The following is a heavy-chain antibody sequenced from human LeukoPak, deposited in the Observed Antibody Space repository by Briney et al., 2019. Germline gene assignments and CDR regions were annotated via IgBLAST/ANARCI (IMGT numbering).Heavy chain of an antibody. D-gene: IGHD3-10*01. J-gene: IGHJ4*02. CDR3: ARDRGPLVRGVIYSFDY. Sequence: GGSLRLSCAASGFTFSSYSMNWVRQAPGKGLEWVSSISSSSSYIYYADSVKGRFTISKNSLYLQMNSLRAEDTAVYDCARDRGPLVRGVIYSFDYWGQGTLVTVSS. V-gene: IGHV3-21*01. CDR2: ISSSSSYI. CDR1: GFTFSSYS.